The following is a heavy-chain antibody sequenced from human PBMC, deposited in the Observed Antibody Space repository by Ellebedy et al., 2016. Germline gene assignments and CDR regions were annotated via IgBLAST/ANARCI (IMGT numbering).Heavy chain of an antibody. V-gene: IGHV1-8*01. CDR2: MNLNSGKT. J-gene: IGHJ6*02. Sequence: ASVKVSFKATGDTFSRYDINWVRQATGQGLEWMGWMNLNSGKTDYAQKFQGRVTMTRNTSKSTAYMELSSLSSEDTAVYYCAIETASYYYGMAVWGQGTTVTVSS. CDR3: AIETASYYYGMAV. CDR1: GDTFSRYD.